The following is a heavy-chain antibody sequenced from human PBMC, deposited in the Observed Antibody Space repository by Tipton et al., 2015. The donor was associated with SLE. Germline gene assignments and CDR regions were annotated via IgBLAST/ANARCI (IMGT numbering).Heavy chain of an antibody. J-gene: IGHJ2*01. Sequence: TLSLTCTVSGVSINSFYWSWMRQAPGKGLEWIGFMYYLGNYEYNPSLKSRVTVSVDASKSQFSLNLTSVTTADTAVYYCAREFLNPVTTIHYYFDLWGRGTLVTVSP. D-gene: IGHD1-14*01. CDR2: MYYLGNY. CDR1: GVSINSFY. CDR3: AREFLNPVTTIHYYFDL. V-gene: IGHV4-59*01.